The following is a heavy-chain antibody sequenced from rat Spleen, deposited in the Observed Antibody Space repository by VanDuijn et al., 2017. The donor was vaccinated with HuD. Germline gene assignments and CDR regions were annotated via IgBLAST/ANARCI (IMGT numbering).Heavy chain of an antibody. CDR3: TSPFRWFAY. CDR2: IWSGGST. Sequence: QVQLKESGPGLVQPSQTLSLTCTVSGFSLTSHSVSWVRQPPGKGLEWMGAIWSGGSTDYNSALKSRLSISRDTSKSQLFLKMNSLQTEDTAIYFCTSPFRWFAYWGQGTLVTVSS. V-gene: IGHV2-15*01. J-gene: IGHJ3*01. CDR1: GFSLTSHS.